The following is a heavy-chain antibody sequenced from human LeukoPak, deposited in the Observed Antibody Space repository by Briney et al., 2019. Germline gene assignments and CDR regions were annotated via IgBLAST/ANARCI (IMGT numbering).Heavy chain of an antibody. J-gene: IGHJ4*02. D-gene: IGHD4-17*01. CDR1: GFTFDDYA. CDR2: ISWNSGSI. CDR3: AKDYYGDYVGYFDY. Sequence: GGSLRLSCAASGFTFDDYAMHWVRQAPGKGLEWVSGISWNSGSIGYADSVKGRFTISRDNGKNSLYLQMNSLRAEDTALYYCAKDYYGDYVGYFDYWGQGTLVAVSS. V-gene: IGHV3-9*01.